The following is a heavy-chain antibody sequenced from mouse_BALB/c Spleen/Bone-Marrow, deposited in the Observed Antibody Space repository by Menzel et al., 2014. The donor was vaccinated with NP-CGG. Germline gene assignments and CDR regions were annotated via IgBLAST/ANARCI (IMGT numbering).Heavy chain of an antibody. J-gene: IGHJ2*01. CDR2: INPSNGRT. CDR3: ARGEFDY. V-gene: IGHV1S81*02. CDR1: GYTFTSYW. Sequence: QVQLQQSGAELVKPGASVKLSCKASGYTFTSYWMHWVKQRPGQGLEWIGEINPSNGRTNYNEKFKSKATLTVDKSSSTADMQLSSLTSEDSAVYYCARGEFDYWGQGTTLTVSS.